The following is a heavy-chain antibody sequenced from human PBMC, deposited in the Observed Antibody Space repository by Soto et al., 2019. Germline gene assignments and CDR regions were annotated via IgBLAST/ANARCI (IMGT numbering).Heavy chain of an antibody. CDR1: GFSLTTGVG. J-gene: IGHJ4*02. D-gene: IGHD3-3*01. CDR3: GHSRFMEPFDC. CDR2: IYWDGDK. Sequence: SGPTLVNPTQTLTLTCTFSGFSLTTGVGVGWFRQPPGKALEWLAVIYWDGDKRYSPSLKSRLTVTKDTSKNQVVFAMTNMDPVDTATYYCGHSRFMEPFDCRGPGVLVTVSS. V-gene: IGHV2-5*02.